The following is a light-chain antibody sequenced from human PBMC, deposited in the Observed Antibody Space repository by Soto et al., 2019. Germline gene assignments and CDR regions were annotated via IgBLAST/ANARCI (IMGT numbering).Light chain of an antibody. CDR3: QVWDSSSGGV. J-gene: IGLJ3*02. Sequence: SYELTQPPSVSVAPGQTARITCGGNNIGSKSVHWYQQKRGQAPVLVVYDDSDRPSGIPERFSGSNSGNTATLTISRVEAGDESDYYCQVWDSSSGGVFGGGTPLTVL. V-gene: IGLV3-21*02. CDR2: DDS. CDR1: NIGSKS.